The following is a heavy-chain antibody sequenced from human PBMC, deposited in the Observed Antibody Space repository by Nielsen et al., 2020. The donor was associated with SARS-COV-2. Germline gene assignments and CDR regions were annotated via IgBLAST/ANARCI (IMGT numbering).Heavy chain of an antibody. CDR3: ASTDSGSYAFDY. CDR2: INHSGST. D-gene: IGHD1-26*01. Sequence: SETLSLTCAVYGGSFSGYYWSWIRQPPGKGLEWIGEINHSGSTNYNPSLKSRVTISVDTSKNHFSLKLSSVTAADTAVYYCASTDSGSYAFDYWGQGTLVTVSS. CDR1: GGSFSGYY. J-gene: IGHJ4*02. V-gene: IGHV4-34*01.